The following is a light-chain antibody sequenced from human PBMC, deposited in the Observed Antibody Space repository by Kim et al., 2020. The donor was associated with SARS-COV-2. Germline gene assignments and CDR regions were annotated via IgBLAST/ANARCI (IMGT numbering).Light chain of an antibody. V-gene: IGKV3-20*01. CDR1: QSGCGNC. Sequence: YPGETATRSGRDSQSGCGNCLAWYQQKPGQAPRLLIYSGSSRATGVPERFSGSGSGTEFILSISRLEPEDCAMYYCQQYGTAPPYTFGQGTKLEI. J-gene: IGKJ2*01. CDR2: SGS. CDR3: QQYGTAPPYT.